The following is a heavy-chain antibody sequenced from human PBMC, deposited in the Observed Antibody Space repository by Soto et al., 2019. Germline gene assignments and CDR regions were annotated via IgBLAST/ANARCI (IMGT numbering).Heavy chain of an antibody. Sequence: SQTLSLTCAVYGGSFSGYYWSWIRQPPGKGLEWIGEINHSGSTNYNPSLKSRVTISVDTSKNQFSLKLSSVTAADTAVYYCAREVDEDGYNYHYYGMDVWGQGTTVTVSS. CDR3: AREVDEDGYNYHYYGMDV. D-gene: IGHD5-12*01. CDR2: INHSGST. J-gene: IGHJ6*02. V-gene: IGHV4-34*01. CDR1: GGSFSGYY.